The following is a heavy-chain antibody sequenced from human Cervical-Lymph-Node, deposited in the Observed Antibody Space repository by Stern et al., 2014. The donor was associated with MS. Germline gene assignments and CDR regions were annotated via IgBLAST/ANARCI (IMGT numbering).Heavy chain of an antibody. D-gene: IGHD5-18*01. CDR2: IYPGAPDT. V-gene: IGHV5-51*03. Sequence: VQLVQSGAEVKKPGESLKISCKGSGYSFATYWIGWVRQMPGKGLEWMGIIYPGAPDTRHSPSFTSQVTLSADKSISTAYLHWSSLKASDAAMYYCARPGDDTAKYGLDVWGQGTTVTVSS. J-gene: IGHJ6*02. CDR1: GYSFATYW. CDR3: ARPGDDTAKYGLDV.